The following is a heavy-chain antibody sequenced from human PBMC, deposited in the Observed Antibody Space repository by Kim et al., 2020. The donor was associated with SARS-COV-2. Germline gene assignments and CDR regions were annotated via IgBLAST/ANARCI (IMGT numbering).Heavy chain of an antibody. D-gene: IGHD3-3*01. J-gene: IGHJ5*02. CDR3: ARTKRITIFGVVQWFDP. V-gene: IGHV4-30-2*05. Sequence: SLKSRVTISVDTSKNQTSLKLSSVTAADTAVYYCARTKRITIFGVVQWFDPWGQGTLVTVSS.